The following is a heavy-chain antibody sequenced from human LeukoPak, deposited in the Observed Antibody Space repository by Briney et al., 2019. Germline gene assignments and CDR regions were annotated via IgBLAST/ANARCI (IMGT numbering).Heavy chain of an antibody. J-gene: IGHJ4*02. CDR2: IKQDGSEK. V-gene: IGHV3-7*03. Sequence: GGSLRLSCAASGFTFSSDWMNWVRQAPGKGLEWVANIKQDGSEKYYVDSVKGRFTISRDNAKNSLYLQMNSLRAEDTAVYYCARGPDMVRGVNFDYWGQGTLVTVSS. D-gene: IGHD3-10*01. CDR1: GFTFSSDW. CDR3: ARGPDMVRGVNFDY.